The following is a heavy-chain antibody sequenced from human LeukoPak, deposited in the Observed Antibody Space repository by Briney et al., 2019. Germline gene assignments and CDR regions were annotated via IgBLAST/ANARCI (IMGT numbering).Heavy chain of an antibody. J-gene: IGHJ4*02. CDR1: GFTFSTYE. D-gene: IGHD3-10*01. V-gene: IGHV3-48*03. CDR2: ISGSGGTI. Sequence: GGSLRLSCAASGFTFSTYEMNWVRQAPGKGLEWVSYISGSGGTIYYADFVKGRFTISRDNAKNSLFLQMNSLRAEDTAVYYCARDYVVRGIRGFDYWGQGTLVTVSS. CDR3: ARDYVVRGIRGFDY.